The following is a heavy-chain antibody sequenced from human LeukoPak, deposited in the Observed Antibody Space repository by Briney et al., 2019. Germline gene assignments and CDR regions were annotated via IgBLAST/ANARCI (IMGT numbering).Heavy chain of an antibody. Sequence: SETLSFTCTVSGGSISTSSYYWGWIRQPPGRGLEWIGSIYYIGSAYSNPFLASRVTISVDTSKNQSSLKLSSVTAADTAVYYCASLGLAYYFDYWGQRTLVTVSS. J-gene: IGHJ4*02. V-gene: IGHV4-39*01. CDR3: ASLGLAYYFDY. D-gene: IGHD6-19*01. CDR2: IYYIGSA. CDR1: GGSISTSSYY.